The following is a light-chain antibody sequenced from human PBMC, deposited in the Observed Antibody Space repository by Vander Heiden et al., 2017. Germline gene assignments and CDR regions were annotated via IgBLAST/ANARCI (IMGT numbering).Light chain of an antibody. V-gene: IGKV1-5*01. CDR2: DAS. CDR1: QSISSR. J-gene: IGKJ1*01. CDR3: QQYNSYSWT. Sequence: DIQMTQSPSTLSASVGDRVTITCRASQSISSRLDWYQQKPGKAPKLLIYDASSLESGVPSRFSGSGSGTEFTLTISSLQPDDFATYYCQQYNSYSWTFGQGTKVEIK.